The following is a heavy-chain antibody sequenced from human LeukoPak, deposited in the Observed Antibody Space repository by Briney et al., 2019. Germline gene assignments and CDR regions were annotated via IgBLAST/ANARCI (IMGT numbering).Heavy chain of an antibody. J-gene: IGHJ4*02. CDR3: ARVPRITIFGVAPDY. Sequence: GGSLRLSCAASGFTFSSHWMHWVRQAPGKGLGWVSRINSDGSSTSYADSVKGRFTISRDNAKNTLYLQMNSLRAEDTAVYYCARVPRITIFGVAPDYWGQGTLVTVSS. CDR1: GFTFSSHW. CDR2: INSDGSST. V-gene: IGHV3-74*01. D-gene: IGHD3-3*01.